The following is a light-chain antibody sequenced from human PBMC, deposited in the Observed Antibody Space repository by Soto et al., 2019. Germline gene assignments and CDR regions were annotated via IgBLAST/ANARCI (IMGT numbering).Light chain of an antibody. V-gene: IGKV1-39*01. CDR2: AAS. Sequence: DIQMTQSPSSLSASVGDRVTITCRASQSISSYLNWYQQKPGKAPKLLIYAASSLQSGVPSRFSGSRSGTDFTLTISSLHPEEFATYYCQQSYSTLTFGPGTKVDIK. CDR3: QQSYSTLT. J-gene: IGKJ3*01. CDR1: QSISSY.